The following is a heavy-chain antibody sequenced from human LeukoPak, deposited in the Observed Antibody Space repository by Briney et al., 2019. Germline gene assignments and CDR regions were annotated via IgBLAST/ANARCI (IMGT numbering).Heavy chain of an antibody. J-gene: IGHJ3*02. CDR3: ARESGGYFDAFDI. CDR1: GGSISSSSYY. V-gene: IGHV4-39*01. D-gene: IGHD3-22*01. Sequence: SETLSLTCAVSGGSISSSSYYWGWIRQPPGKGLEWIGTIYYSGSPYYNPSLKSRVTISVDMSKNQFSLRLSSVTATDTAVYYCARESGGYFDAFDIWGQGTMVTVSS. CDR2: IYYSGSP.